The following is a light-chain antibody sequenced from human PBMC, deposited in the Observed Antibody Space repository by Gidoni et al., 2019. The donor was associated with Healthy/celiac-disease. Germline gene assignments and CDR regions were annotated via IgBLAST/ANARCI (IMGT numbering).Light chain of an antibody. V-gene: IGKV1-39*01. CDR1: QSISSY. CDR2: AAS. J-gene: IGKJ3*01. CDR3: QQSYSTPLFT. Sequence: IQMTQSPSSLSASVGDRVTITCPASQSISSYLNRYQQKPGNAPKLLIYAASSLQSGVPSRFSSSGSGTDFTLTISSLQPEDFATYYCQQSYSTPLFTFXPXTKVDIK.